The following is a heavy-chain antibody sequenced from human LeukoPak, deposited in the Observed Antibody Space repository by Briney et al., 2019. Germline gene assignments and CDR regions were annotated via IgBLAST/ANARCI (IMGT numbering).Heavy chain of an antibody. D-gene: IGHD3-10*01. J-gene: IGHJ5*02. CDR3: ARAPMTGDCFDP. CDR2: IYHSGSI. CDR1: GGSVSSGGYS. V-gene: IGHV4-30-2*01. Sequence: SETLSLTCSVSGGSVSSGGYSWSWIRQPPGKGLEWIGYIYHSGSIYYNPSLKNRVIISVDSSKNQFSLKLNSVTAADTAVYYCARAPMTGDCFDPWGQGILVTVSS.